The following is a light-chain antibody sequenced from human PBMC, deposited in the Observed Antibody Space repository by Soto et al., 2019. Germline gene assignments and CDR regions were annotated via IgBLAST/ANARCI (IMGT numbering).Light chain of an antibody. CDR2: GT. CDR1: QSLSNRP. V-gene: IGKV3-20*01. Sequence: ENGLTQSPATLSLSPGERAILSCRASQSLSNRPLAWYQQKPGKAPRILFSGTTRAAGIPDRFSDRRSGTDLTLTISILEPEDVSVYYCQQDCNSPFSFGPGTTVDFK. CDR3: QQDCNSPFS. J-gene: IGKJ3*01.